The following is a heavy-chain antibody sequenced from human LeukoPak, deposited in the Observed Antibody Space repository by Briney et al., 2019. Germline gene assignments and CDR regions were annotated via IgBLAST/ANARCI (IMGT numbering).Heavy chain of an antibody. D-gene: IGHD3-16*01. Sequence: GGSLRLSCAASGFTFSSYAMHWVRQAPGKGLEYVSAISTNGGSTYYAKSAKGRFTISRDNSKNTLYLQMGSLRDEDMAVYYCARGILNYGLTGFDYWGQGTLVTVSS. CDR3: ARGILNYGLTGFDY. CDR2: ISTNGGST. V-gene: IGHV3-64*01. J-gene: IGHJ4*02. CDR1: GFTFSSYA.